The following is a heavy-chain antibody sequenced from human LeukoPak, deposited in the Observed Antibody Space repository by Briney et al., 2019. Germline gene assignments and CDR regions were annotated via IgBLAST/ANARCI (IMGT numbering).Heavy chain of an antibody. CDR1: GFTFSSYG. CDR3: ARGSKTAGTIYSFDY. Sequence: PGGSLRLSCAASGFTFSSYGMSWVRQAPGKGLEWVSGISVSVDSTYYADSVKGRFTISRDNSKNTVYLQMNSLRAEDTDVYYCARGSKTAGTIYSFDYWGQGTLVTVSS. J-gene: IGHJ4*02. D-gene: IGHD6-13*01. CDR2: ISVSVDST. V-gene: IGHV3-23*01.